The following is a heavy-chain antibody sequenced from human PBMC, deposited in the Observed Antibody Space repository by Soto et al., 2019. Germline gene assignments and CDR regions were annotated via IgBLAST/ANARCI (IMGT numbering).Heavy chain of an antibody. D-gene: IGHD6-6*01. CDR3: ARRAAYSSSYFFDY. V-gene: IGHV2-70*01. Sequence: LSRSGPTLVNPTQTLTLTCTFSGFSLRTSGMCVSWIRQPPGKALEWLALVDWDGDKYYNTSLKTRLTISRDTSKNQVVLTMTNMDPVDTATYYCARRAAYSSSYFFDYWGQGSLVTVSS. CDR1: GFSLRTSGMC. CDR2: VDWDGDK. J-gene: IGHJ4*02.